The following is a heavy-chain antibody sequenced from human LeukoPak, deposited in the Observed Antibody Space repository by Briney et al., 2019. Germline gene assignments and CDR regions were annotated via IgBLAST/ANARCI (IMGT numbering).Heavy chain of an antibody. CDR1: GASLSSGGYY. D-gene: IGHD3-10*01. Sequence: SETLSLTCTVSGASLSSGGYYWSWVRQDPGKGLEWIGYIYYGGSTYYNPSLKSRITISVDTSKNQFSLELGSVTAADTAVYFCARADGGVRGYYFDYWGQGSMVTVSS. CDR2: IYYGGST. CDR3: ARADGGVRGYYFDY. V-gene: IGHV4-31*03. J-gene: IGHJ4*02.